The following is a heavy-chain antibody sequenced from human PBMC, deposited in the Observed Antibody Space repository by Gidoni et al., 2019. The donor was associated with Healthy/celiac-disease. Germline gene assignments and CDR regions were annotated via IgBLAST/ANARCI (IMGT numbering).Heavy chain of an antibody. CDR2: IYYSGST. CDR3: AREGVVPAAIFEARDPYYFDY. D-gene: IGHD2-2*01. J-gene: IGHJ4*02. V-gene: IGHV4-59*01. Sequence: QVQLQESGPGLVQPSETLSLTCTVSGGSISSYYWSWIRQPPGKGLEWIGYIYYSGSTNYNPSLKSRVTISVDTSKNQFSLKLSSVTAADTAVYYCAREGVVPAAIFEARDPYYFDYWGQGTLVTVSS. CDR1: GGSISSYY.